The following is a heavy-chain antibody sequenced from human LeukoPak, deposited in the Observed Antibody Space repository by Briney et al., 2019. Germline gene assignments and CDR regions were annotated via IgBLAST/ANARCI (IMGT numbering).Heavy chain of an antibody. CDR2: ISWNSGSI. CDR3: ARVRDLYRDY. J-gene: IGHJ4*02. Sequence: GGSLRLSCAAYGFTFDDYAMHWVRQASGKGLEWVSGISWNSGSIGYADSVKGRFTISRDNAKNSLYLQMNSLRAEDTAVYYCARVRDLYRDYWGQGTLVTVSS. V-gene: IGHV3-9*01. CDR1: GFTFDDYA. D-gene: IGHD2-2*02.